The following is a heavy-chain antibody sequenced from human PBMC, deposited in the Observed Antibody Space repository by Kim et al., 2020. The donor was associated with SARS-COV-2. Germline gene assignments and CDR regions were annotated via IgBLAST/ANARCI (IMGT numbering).Heavy chain of an antibody. CDR3: ARIVGATRGGLGY. D-gene: IGHD1-26*01. V-gene: IGHV1-2*04. J-gene: IGHJ4*02. Sequence: AQKFQGWVTMTRDTSISTAYMELSRLRSDDTAVYYCARIVGATRGGLGYWGQGTLVTVSS.